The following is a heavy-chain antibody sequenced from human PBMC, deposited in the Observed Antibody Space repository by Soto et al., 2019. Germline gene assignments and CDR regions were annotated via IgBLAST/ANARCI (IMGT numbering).Heavy chain of an antibody. D-gene: IGHD6-6*01. CDR3: AREGLVGSSSGTYYMDV. CDR1: GYTFTGYY. CDR2: INPNSGGA. Sequence: QVQLVQSGAEVKKPVASVKVSCKASGYTFTGYYMHWVRQAPGQGLEWMGWINPNSGGANYAQKFQGWVTMTRDTSISTAYMELSRLRSDDTAVYYCAREGLVGSSSGTYYMDVWGKGTTVT. J-gene: IGHJ6*03. V-gene: IGHV1-2*04.